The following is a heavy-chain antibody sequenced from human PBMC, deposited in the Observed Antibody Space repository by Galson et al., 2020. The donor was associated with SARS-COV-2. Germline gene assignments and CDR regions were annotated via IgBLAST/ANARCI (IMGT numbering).Heavy chain of an antibody. Sequence: SETLSLTCTVSGGSIRSSNYYWGWIRQPPGKGLEWIGSVLNSGTTHYSPSLQSRVTISVDTTKNQFSLNLNSVTAADTAMYYCARDATSSGWYNWFNPWGQGTLVTVSS. J-gene: IGHJ5*02. D-gene: IGHD6-19*01. V-gene: IGHV4-39*07. CDR1: GGSIRSSNYY. CDR2: VLNSGTT. CDR3: ARDATSSGWYNWFNP.